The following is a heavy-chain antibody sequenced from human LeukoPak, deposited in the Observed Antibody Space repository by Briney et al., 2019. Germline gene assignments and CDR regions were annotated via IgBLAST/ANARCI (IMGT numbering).Heavy chain of an antibody. CDR2: ISGSGGST. CDR3: AKEKVRWLVGTAYYFDY. CDR1: GFTFSSYA. D-gene: IGHD6-19*01. V-gene: IGHV3-23*01. Sequence: GGSLRLSCAASGFTFSSYAMSWVRQAPGKGLEWVSAISGSGGSTYYADSVKGRFTISRDNSKNTLYLQMNSLRAEDTAVYYCAKEKVRWLVGTAYYFDYWGQGTLVTVSS. J-gene: IGHJ4*02.